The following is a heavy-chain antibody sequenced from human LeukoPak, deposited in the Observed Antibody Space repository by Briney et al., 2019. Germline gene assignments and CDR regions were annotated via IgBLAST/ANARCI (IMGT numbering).Heavy chain of an antibody. CDR3: ANGGYTSSWYVVDY. D-gene: IGHD6-13*01. Sequence: TGGSLRLSCAASGFTFNSYGMHWVRQAPGKGLEWVAVISYDGSNKYYADSVKGRFTISRDNSKNTLYLQMSSLRPEDTAVYYCANGGYTSSWYVVDYWGQGTLVTVSS. CDR1: GFTFNSYG. CDR2: ISYDGSNK. V-gene: IGHV3-30*18. J-gene: IGHJ4*02.